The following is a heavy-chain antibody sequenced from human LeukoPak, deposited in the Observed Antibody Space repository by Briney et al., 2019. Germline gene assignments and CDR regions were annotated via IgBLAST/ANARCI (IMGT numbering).Heavy chain of an antibody. CDR1: GYSISSGYY. J-gene: IGHJ4*02. D-gene: IGHD6-19*01. CDR2: INHSGAT. Sequence: PSETLSLTCAVSGYSISSGYYWSWIRQPPGKGLEWVGEINHSGATNYNPSLKSRVTISVDTSKNQFSLRLTSVSAADTGVYYCATPTRGGIAVTGTFGHWGQGTQVTVSS. CDR3: ATPTRGGIAVTGTFGH. V-gene: IGHV4-34*01.